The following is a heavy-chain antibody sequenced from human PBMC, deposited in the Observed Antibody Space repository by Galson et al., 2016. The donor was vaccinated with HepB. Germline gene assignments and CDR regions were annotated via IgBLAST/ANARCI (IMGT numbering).Heavy chain of an antibody. CDR1: GHTFRNFG. J-gene: IGHJ4*02. V-gene: IGHV1-18*01. Sequence: SVKVSCKASGHTFRNFGISWVRQAPGQGLEWMGWINSYNSNTYYAPKFQGRVTLTTDTSTSTDTSTSTAYMELRSLRSDDTAGYYCARDRGWDLRFFEYWGQGTLVPVSS. D-gene: IGHD1-26*01. CDR3: ARDRGWDLRFFEY. CDR2: INSYNSNT.